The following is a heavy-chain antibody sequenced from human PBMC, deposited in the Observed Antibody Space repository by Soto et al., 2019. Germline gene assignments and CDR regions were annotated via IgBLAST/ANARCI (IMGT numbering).Heavy chain of an antibody. D-gene: IGHD6-13*01. CDR2: VYRTGST. V-gene: IGHV4-30-4*01. CDR1: GGSISSGDCY. Sequence: SETLSLTCSVSGGSISSGDCYCNGIHQPPGKGLGWIGEVYRTGSTNYNPSLESRLTISVDKSKNQFSLKLTSVTAADTAVYYCARARATIAAAAIFDCWGQGTLVTVSS. CDR3: ARARATIAAAAIFDC. J-gene: IGHJ4*02.